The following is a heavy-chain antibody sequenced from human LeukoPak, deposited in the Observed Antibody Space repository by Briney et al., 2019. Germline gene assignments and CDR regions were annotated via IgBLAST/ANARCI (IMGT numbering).Heavy chain of an antibody. Sequence: GGSLRLSCAASGFTFDDYAMHWVRHAPGKGMEWVSLISWDGGSTYYADSVNGRFTISRDNSKNSLYLQMNSLRAEDTALYYCAKESSHYFDYWGQGTLVTVSS. J-gene: IGHJ4*02. V-gene: IGHV3-43D*03. CDR1: GFTFDDYA. CDR3: AKESSHYFDY. CDR2: ISWDGGST.